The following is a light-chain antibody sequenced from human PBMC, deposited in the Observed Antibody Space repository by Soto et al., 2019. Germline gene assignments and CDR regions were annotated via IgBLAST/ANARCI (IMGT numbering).Light chain of an antibody. J-gene: IGLJ1*01. Sequence: QSALTQPPSVSGSPGQSVTISCTGTSSDVGSYNRVSWYHQPPGAAPKLMIYEVSSRPSGVPDRFSGSKSGNTASLTISGLQAEDEADYYCSSYTSSSTFVFGTGTKLTVL. V-gene: IGLV2-18*02. CDR1: SSDVGSYNR. CDR3: SSYTSSSTFV. CDR2: EVS.